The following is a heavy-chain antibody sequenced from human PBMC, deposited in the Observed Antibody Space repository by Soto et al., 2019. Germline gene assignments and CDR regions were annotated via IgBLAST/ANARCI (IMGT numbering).Heavy chain of an antibody. Sequence: VQLVESGGGLVKPGGSLRLSCAASGFTFSDYYMSWIRQAPGKGLEWVSYISSSGSTIYYADSVKGRFTISRDNAKNSLYLQMNSLRAEDTAVYYCARVSCSSTSCYFSYYYYMDVWGKGTTVTVSS. CDR1: GFTFSDYY. J-gene: IGHJ6*03. CDR2: ISSSGSTI. CDR3: ARVSCSSTSCYFSYYYYMDV. V-gene: IGHV3-11*01. D-gene: IGHD2-2*01.